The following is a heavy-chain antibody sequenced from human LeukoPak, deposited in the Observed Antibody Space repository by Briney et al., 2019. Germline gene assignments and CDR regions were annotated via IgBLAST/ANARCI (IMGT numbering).Heavy chain of an antibody. Sequence: GGSLRLSCAASGFTFSDYYMSWIRQAPGKGLEWVSYISSSGSTIYYADSVKGRFTISRDNAKNSLYLQMNSLRAEDTAVYYCASLLLYNRNDEGLDYWGQGTLVTVSS. CDR3: ASLLLYNRNDEGLDY. J-gene: IGHJ4*02. D-gene: IGHD1-1*01. V-gene: IGHV3-11*01. CDR2: ISSSGSTI. CDR1: GFTFSDYY.